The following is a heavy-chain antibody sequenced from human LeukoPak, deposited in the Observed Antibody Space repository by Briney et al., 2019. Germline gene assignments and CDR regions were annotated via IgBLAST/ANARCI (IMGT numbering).Heavy chain of an antibody. J-gene: IGHJ4*02. CDR1: GYSITGGYY. CDR2: AYHGGKT. D-gene: IGHD6-25*01. V-gene: IGHV4-38-2*01. Sequence: SETLSLTCAVSGYSITGGYYWGWIRQPPGKGLEWIGSAYHGGKTYYNPSLKSRLSILIDTSKDQFSLRLTSLTATDTAVYYCARLEGGYWFDYWGRGTLVTVSS. CDR3: ARLEGGYWFDY.